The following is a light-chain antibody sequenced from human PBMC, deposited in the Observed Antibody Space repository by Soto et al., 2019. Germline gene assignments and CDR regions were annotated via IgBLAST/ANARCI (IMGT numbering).Light chain of an antibody. J-gene: IGLJ1*01. CDR1: SPTIGAGYE. Sequence: QSVLTQPPPWPEAPGRRFPSSCPGSSPTIGAGYEPPWYQQVPGTAPKLSIYKNNNRPSGFPDRFPGSKSGTSASLAITGLQAEDEAEYYCQSYDSSLSGYVFGTGTKVTVL. V-gene: IGLV1-40*01. CDR2: KNN. CDR3: QSYDSSLSGYV.